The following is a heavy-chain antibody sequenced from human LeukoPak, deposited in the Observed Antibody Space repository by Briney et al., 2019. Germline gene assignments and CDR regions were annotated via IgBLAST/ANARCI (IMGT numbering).Heavy chain of an antibody. CDR1: GYTFTSYG. V-gene: IGHV1-18*01. CDR2: ISTYNGNT. D-gene: IGHD2-15*01. CDR3: ARVEAQWGYGYYYYYMDV. J-gene: IGHJ6*03. Sequence: ASVKVSCKASGYTFTSYGISWVRQAPGQGLEWMGWISTYNGNTNYAQKLQGRVTMTTDTSTSTAYMELTSLRFDDTAVYYCARVEAQWGYGYYYYYMDVWGKGTTVTISS.